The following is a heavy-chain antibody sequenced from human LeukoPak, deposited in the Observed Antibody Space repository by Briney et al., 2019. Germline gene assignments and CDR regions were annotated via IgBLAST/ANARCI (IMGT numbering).Heavy chain of an antibody. CDR2: TNPSGGST. CDR3: ARRRHILAYCGGDCPLAFDY. CDR1: GYTFTSYD. V-gene: IGHV1-46*01. J-gene: IGHJ4*02. D-gene: IGHD2-21*02. Sequence: ASVKVSCKASGYTFTSYDINWVRQATGQGLEWMGITNPSGGSTSYAQKFQGRATMTRDTSTSTVYMELSSLRSEDTAVYYCARRRHILAYCGGDCPLAFDYWGQGTLVTVSS.